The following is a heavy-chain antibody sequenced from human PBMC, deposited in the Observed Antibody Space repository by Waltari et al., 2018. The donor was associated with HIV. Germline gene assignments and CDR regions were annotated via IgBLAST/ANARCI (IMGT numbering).Heavy chain of an antibody. CDR3: ARDRTSLRYFDWLDY. J-gene: IGHJ4*02. V-gene: IGHV3-33*01. Sequence: QVQLVESGGGVVQHGRSLRLSCAASGCTFSSYGSHWVCQAPGKGLEWGAVIWYDGSNKYYADSVKGRFTISRDNSKNTLYLQMNSLRAEDTAVYYCARDRTSLRYFDWLDYWGQGTLVTVSS. CDR2: IWYDGSNK. CDR1: GCTFSSYG. D-gene: IGHD3-9*01.